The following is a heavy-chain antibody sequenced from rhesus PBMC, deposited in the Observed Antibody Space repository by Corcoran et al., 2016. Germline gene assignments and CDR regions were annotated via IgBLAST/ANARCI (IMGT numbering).Heavy chain of an antibody. CDR2: IYGSGGST. V-gene: IGHV4-160*01. CDR3: ARRPNSGDWSLDY. J-gene: IGHJ4*01. D-gene: IGHD6-37*01. CDR1: SGSISGSY. Sequence: QVQLQESGPGLVKPSETLSLTCAVSSGSISGSYWSWIRQPPGKGLEWIGRIYGSGGSTDYNPSLKSRVTISTDTSKNQFSLKLSSVTAADTAVYFCARRPNSGDWSLDYWGQGVLVTVSS.